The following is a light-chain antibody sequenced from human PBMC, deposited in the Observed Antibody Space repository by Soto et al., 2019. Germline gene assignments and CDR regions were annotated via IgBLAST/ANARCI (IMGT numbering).Light chain of an antibody. CDR1: YDISSS. CDR3: QQLSHYPYT. J-gene: IGKJ2*01. Sequence: DIQLTQSPSFLSASVEDRVTISGRASYDISSSLAWYQQEPGKPPKLLIYDSSTLQTGVPSRFTGSGSGRNFTLTISGLQFGDFATYFCQQLSHYPYTFGQGTKLEI. CDR2: DSS. V-gene: IGKV1-9*01.